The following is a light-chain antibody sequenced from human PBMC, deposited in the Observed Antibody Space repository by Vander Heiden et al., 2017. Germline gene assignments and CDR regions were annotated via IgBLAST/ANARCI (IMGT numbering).Light chain of an antibody. CDR3: QAWDSSTRVV. CDR1: KLGDKY. Sequence: SYEPTHPPSVPVSPGQTASITCSGDKLGDKYACWYQPKPGQSPVLVIYQKRQLPSGIPERFSGSNAGKTATLTISGTQAMDEADYYCQAWDSSTRVVFGGGTKLTVL. V-gene: IGLV3-1*01. J-gene: IGLJ2*01. CDR2: QKR.